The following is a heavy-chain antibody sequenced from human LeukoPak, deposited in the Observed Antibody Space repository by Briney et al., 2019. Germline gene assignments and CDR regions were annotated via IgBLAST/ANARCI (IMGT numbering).Heavy chain of an antibody. CDR2: IYSGGST. Sequence: GGPLRLSCAASGFTVSSNYMSWVRQAPGKGLEWVSVIYSGGSTYYADSVKGRFTISRDNSKNTLYLQMNSLRAEDTAVYYCARWGTVSYFDYWGQGTLVTVSS. V-gene: IGHV3-66*02. J-gene: IGHJ4*02. CDR3: ARWGTVSYFDY. D-gene: IGHD4-17*01. CDR1: GFTVSSNY.